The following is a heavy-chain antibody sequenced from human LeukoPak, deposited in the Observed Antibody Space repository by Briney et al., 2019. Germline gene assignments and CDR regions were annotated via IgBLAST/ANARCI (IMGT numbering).Heavy chain of an antibody. Sequence: PGGSLRLSCAASGFTFSSYAMSWVRQAPGKGLEWVSAISDSGGSTYYADSVKGRFTISRDNSKNTLYLQMNSLRAEDTAVYYRAKGVVPAAIVAFFDYWGQGTLVTVSS. CDR1: GFTFSSYA. J-gene: IGHJ4*02. CDR3: AKGVVPAAIVAFFDY. V-gene: IGHV3-23*01. D-gene: IGHD2-2*02. CDR2: ISDSGGST.